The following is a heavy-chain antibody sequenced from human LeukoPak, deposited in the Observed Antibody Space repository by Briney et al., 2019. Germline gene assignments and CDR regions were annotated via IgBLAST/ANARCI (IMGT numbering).Heavy chain of an antibody. CDR1: GGSFSGYY. CDR3: ARNRYYYGSRNYGVPTWFDP. Sequence: SETLSLTCAVYGGSFSGYYWSWIRQPPGKGLEWIGEINHSGSTNYNPSLKSRVTISVDTSKNQFSLKLSSVTAADTAVYYCARNRYYYGSRNYGVPTWFDPWGQGTLVTVSS. V-gene: IGHV4-34*01. D-gene: IGHD3-10*01. CDR2: INHSGST. J-gene: IGHJ5*02.